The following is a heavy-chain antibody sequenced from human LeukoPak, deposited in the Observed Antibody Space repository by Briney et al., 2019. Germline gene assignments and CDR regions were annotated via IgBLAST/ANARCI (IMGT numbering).Heavy chain of an antibody. CDR2: VNHSGTT. D-gene: IGHD2-15*01. J-gene: IGHJ4*02. V-gene: IGHV4-34*01. Sequence: SETLSFTCAVYGESFSGHYCSWLRQPPGKGLEWIGEVNHSGTTNYNPSLKSRVTISVDTSKNQFSLKLRSVTGADTAVYYCARRASVAATLDYWGQGTLVTVPS. CDR1: GESFSGHY. CDR3: ARRASVAATLDY.